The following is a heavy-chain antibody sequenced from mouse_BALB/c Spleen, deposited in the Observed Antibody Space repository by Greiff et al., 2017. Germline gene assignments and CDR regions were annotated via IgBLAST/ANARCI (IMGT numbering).Heavy chain of an antibody. J-gene: IGHJ2*01. D-gene: IGHD1-1*01. CDR2: ISSGSSTI. V-gene: IGHV5-17*02. Sequence: DVKLVESGGGLVQPGGSRKLSCAASGFTFSSFGMHWVRQAPEKGLEWVAYISSGSSTIYYADTVKGRFTISRDNPKNTLFLQMTSLRSEDTAMYYCARDYYGSSYPYWGQGTTLTVSS. CDR1: GFTFSSFG. CDR3: ARDYYGSSYPY.